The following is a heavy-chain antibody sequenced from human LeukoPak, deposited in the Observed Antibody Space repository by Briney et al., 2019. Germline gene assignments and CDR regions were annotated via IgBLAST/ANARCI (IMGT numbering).Heavy chain of an antibody. CDR1: GITLSNYG. CDR2: SSGSGGGT. J-gene: IGHJ4*02. D-gene: IGHD6-19*01. V-gene: IGHV3-23*01. Sequence: GGSLRLSCAVSGITLSNYGMRWVRQAPGKGREGVVGSSGSGGGTIYADSVKGRFTIARDTPKNPLFLQLNSLRPEDTAVYYCVKDITRAVADPDGYFDHWGQGTLVTVSS. CDR3: VKDITRAVADPDGYFDH.